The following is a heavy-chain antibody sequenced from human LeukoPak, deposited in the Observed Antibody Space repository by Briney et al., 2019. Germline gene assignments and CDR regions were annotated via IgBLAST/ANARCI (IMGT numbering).Heavy chain of an antibody. CDR1: GFTFSSYA. J-gene: IGHJ4*02. CDR3: ASTYSSSFGGRGGPLGY. CDR2: ISGSGGST. D-gene: IGHD6-6*01. V-gene: IGHV3-23*01. Sequence: GGSLRLSCAASGFTFSSYAMSWVRQAPGKGLEWVSAISGSGGSTYYADSVKGRFTISRDNSKNTLYLQMNSLRAEDTAVYYCASTYSSSFGGRGGPLGYWGQGTLVTVSS.